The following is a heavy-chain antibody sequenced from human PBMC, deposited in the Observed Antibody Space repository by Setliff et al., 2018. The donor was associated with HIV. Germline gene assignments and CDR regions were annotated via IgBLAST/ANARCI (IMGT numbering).Heavy chain of an antibody. CDR3: VRGALLAAFDFDY. J-gene: IGHJ4*01. CDR2: ISVHNGNT. Sequence: ASVKVSCKASGYVFSNYGISWVRQAPGQGLEWMGWISVHNGNTKSAQNIQGRVTMTTDASTTTAYMELSSLRSDDTAVYFCVRGALLAAFDFDYWGQGTLVTVSS. V-gene: IGHV1-18*01. CDR1: GYVFSNYG. D-gene: IGHD3-10*01.